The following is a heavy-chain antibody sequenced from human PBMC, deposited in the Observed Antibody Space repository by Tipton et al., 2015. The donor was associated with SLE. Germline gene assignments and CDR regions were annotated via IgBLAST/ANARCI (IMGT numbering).Heavy chain of an antibody. J-gene: IGHJ4*02. V-gene: IGHV4-59*12. D-gene: IGHD1-26*01. CDR1: GVSISSSF. CDR2: VDDSGRT. CDR3: ARGSGWHLY. Sequence: TLSLTCSVSGVSISSSFLTWIRQPPGKGLEWIGYVDDSGRTSYNASLNGRVTMSADTSRSQFSLKLASLTSADTAVYYCARGSGWHLYWGQGILVTVSA.